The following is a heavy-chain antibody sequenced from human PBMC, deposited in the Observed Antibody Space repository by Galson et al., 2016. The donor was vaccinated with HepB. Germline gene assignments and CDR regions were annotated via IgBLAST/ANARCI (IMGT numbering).Heavy chain of an antibody. V-gene: IGHV3-30*18. J-gene: IGHJ4*02. CDR3: AKDPLLLGVVMSAATS. CDR2: ISYDGRNK. Sequence: SLRLSCAASGFTFSSYAMNWVCQAPGKGLEWVALISYDGRNKNYVDSVKGRFTISRDNSKNTLYLQMNSLRAEDTAVYYCAKDPLLLGVVMSAATSWGQGTLVTVSP. D-gene: IGHD2-15*01. CDR1: GFTFSSYA.